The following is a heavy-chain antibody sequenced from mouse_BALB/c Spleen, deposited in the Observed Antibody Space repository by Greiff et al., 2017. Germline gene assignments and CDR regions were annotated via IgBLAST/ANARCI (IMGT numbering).Heavy chain of an antibody. J-gene: IGHJ4*01. CDR2: ISCYNGAT. V-gene: IGHV1S34*01. CDR3: ARKGEYGSYDGYYVHAMDY. D-gene: IGHD2-3*01. CDR1: GYSFTGYY. Sequence: LVKTGASVKISCKASGYSFTGYYMHWVKQSHGKSLEWIGYISCYNGATSYNQKFKGKATFTVDTSSSTAYMQFNSLTSEDSAVYYWARKGEYGSYDGYYVHAMDYWGQGTSVTVSS.